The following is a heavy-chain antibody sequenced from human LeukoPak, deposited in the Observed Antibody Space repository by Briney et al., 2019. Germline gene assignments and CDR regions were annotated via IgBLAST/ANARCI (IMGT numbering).Heavy chain of an antibody. Sequence: GGSLRLSCAASGFTFSSYAMSWVRQAPGKGLEWVSAISGSGGSTYYADSVKGRFTISGDNSKNTLYLQMNSLRAEDTAVYYCAKGDYYDSSGYYPDWGQGTLVTVSS. CDR2: ISGSGGST. D-gene: IGHD3-22*01. CDR3: AKGDYYDSSGYYPD. CDR1: GFTFSSYA. V-gene: IGHV3-23*01. J-gene: IGHJ4*02.